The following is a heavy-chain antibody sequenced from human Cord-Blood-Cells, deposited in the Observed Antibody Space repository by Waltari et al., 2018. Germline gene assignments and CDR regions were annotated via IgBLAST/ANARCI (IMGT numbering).Heavy chain of an antibody. J-gene: IGHJ4*02. CDR1: GGSISSYY. D-gene: IGHD6-13*01. V-gene: IGHV4-59*08. CDR3: ARLPLYSSSWYYFDY. Sequence: QVQLQESGPGLVKPSETLSLTCTVSGGSISSYYWSWIRQPPGKGLEWIGSIYYSVRTIYNPSRKSRVTISVDTSKNQFSLKLSSVTAADTAVYYCARLPLYSSSWYYFDYWGQGTLVTVSS. CDR2: IYYSVRT.